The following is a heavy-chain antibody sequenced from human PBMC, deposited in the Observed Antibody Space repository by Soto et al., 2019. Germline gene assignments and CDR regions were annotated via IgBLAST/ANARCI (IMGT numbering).Heavy chain of an antibody. Sequence: SETLSLTCTVSGGSISSSSYYWGWIRQPPGKGLEWIGSIYYSGSTYYNPSLKSRVTISVDTSKNQFSLKLSSVTAADTAVYYCAHTGRYYYGMDVWGQGTTVTVS. CDR2: IYYSGST. D-gene: IGHD2-2*02. CDR1: GGSISSSSYY. J-gene: IGHJ6*02. V-gene: IGHV4-39*01. CDR3: AHTGRYYYGMDV.